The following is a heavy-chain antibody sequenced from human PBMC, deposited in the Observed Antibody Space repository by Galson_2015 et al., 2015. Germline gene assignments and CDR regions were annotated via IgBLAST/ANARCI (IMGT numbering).Heavy chain of an antibody. J-gene: IGHJ6*02. Sequence: SLRLSCAASGFTFSSYGMHWVRQAPGKGLEWVAVISYDGSNKYYADSVKGRFTISRDNSKNTLYLQMNSLRAEDTAVYYCAREGIAVAGMAVYYDMDVWGQGTTVTVSS. CDR2: ISYDGSNK. CDR1: GFTFSSYG. V-gene: IGHV3-30*03. CDR3: AREGIAVAGMAVYYDMDV. D-gene: IGHD6-19*01.